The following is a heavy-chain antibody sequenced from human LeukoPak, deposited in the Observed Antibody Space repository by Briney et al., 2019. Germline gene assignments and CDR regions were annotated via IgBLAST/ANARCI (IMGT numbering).Heavy chain of an antibody. CDR2: IYPDDSDT. V-gene: IGHV5-51*01. D-gene: IGHD3-16*01. CDR3: AGQPSYGHASFDI. J-gene: IGHJ3*02. CDR1: GYSFMNHW. Sequence: GESLKISCKGSGYSFMNHWIGWVRQMPGKGLEWMGIIYPDDSDTRYSPSFQGQVTISVDKSITAAYLQWSSLEASDTAMYYCAGQPSYGHASFDIWGQGTMVTVSS.